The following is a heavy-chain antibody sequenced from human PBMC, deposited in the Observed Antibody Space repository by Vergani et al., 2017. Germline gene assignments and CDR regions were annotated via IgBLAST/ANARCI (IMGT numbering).Heavy chain of an antibody. J-gene: IGHJ3*02. D-gene: IGHD5-18*01. Sequence: VQLVESGGGLVQPGGSLRLSCSASGFTFSSYAMHWVRQAPGKGLEYVSAISSNGGSTYYADSVKGRFTISRDNSKNTLYLQMNSLKTEDTAVYYCASSSIQLWSRTEKDGAFDIWGQGTMVTVSS. V-gene: IGHV3-64*04. CDR3: ASSSIQLWSRTEKDGAFDI. CDR2: ISSNGGST. CDR1: GFTFSSYA.